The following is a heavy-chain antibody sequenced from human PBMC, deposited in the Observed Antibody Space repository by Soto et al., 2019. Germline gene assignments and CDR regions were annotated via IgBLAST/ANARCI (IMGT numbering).Heavy chain of an antibody. CDR1: GGFNPAYF. D-gene: IGHD3-3*01. Sequence: SETLSLNCTVSGGFNPAYFWGWIRRVTGKGPEWIGYIFYKGTTNYSPALKRRVTMSVDTSKKQFSLKSHAVTAADTAVYYCARSPTQIRFLVLWLHPWGPGTKLTVYS. V-gene: IGHV4-59*01. CDR3: ARSPTQIRFLVLWLHP. J-gene: IGHJ5*02. CDR2: IFYKGTT.